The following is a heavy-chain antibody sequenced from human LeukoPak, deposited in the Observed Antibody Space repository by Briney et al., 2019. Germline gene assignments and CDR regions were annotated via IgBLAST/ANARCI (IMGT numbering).Heavy chain of an antibody. CDR2: MNPNSGNT. Sequence: GASVKVSCKASGYTFTSYDINWVRQATGQELEWMGWMNPNSGNTGYAQKFQGRVTMTRNTSISTAYMELSSLRSEDTAVYYCARGRSGYDIFDYWGQGTLVTVSS. J-gene: IGHJ4*02. D-gene: IGHD5-12*01. CDR1: GYTFTSYD. V-gene: IGHV1-8*01. CDR3: ARGRSGYDIFDY.